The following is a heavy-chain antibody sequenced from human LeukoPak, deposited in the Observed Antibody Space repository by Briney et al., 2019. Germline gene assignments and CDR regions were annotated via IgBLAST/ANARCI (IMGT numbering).Heavy chain of an antibody. CDR2: IKQDGSEK. CDR1: GFTFSSYW. D-gene: IGHD6-13*01. CDR3: ARDSRVAAVDY. Sequence: GGSLRLSCAASGFTFSSYWMSWVRQAPGRGLEWVANIKQDGSEKYYVDSVKGRFTISRDNAKNSLYLQMNSLRAEDTAVYYCARDSRVAAVDYWGQGTLVTVSS. J-gene: IGHJ4*02. V-gene: IGHV3-7*03.